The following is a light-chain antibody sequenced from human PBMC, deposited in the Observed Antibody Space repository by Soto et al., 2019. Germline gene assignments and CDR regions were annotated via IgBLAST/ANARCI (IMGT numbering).Light chain of an antibody. CDR3: QQRSNWPPVIT. CDR1: QSFSGY. V-gene: IGKV3-11*01. Sequence: EIVLTQSPATLSLSPGERVTLSCRASQSFSGYLAWYQQKPGQAPRLLIYDASKRATGIPARFSGRGSGTELTLTISSLEPEDFAVYYCQQRSNWPPVITFGQGTRLEIK. J-gene: IGKJ5*01. CDR2: DAS.